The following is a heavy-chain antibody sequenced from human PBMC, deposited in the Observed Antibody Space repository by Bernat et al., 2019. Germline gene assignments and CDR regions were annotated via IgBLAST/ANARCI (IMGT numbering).Heavy chain of an antibody. V-gene: IGHV3-30-3*01. CDR3: ARGTSTSAPYMDV. J-gene: IGHJ6*03. CDR2: ISNDGGDK. Sequence: QVQLVESGGGVVQPGRSLRLSCAASGFTFSNYAMHWVRQAPGKGLVWVAAISNDGGDKYYVDSVKGRFTISRDNAKNSLYLQMNSLRAEDTAVYYCARGTSTSAPYMDVWGKGTTVTVSS. CDR1: GFTFSNYA.